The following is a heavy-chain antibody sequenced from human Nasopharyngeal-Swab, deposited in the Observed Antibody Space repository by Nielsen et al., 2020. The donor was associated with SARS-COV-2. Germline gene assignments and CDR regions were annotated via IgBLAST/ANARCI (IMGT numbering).Heavy chain of an antibody. CDR3: ARGGYNSYYYYYYYMDV. D-gene: IGHD1-1*01. V-gene: IGHV4-59*01. CDR2: IYYSGST. CDR1: GGSISSYY. Sequence: SETLSLTCTVSGGSISSYYWSWIRQPPGKGLEWIGYIYYSGSTNYNPSLKSRVTISVDTPKNQFSLKLSSVTAADTAVYYCARGGYNSYYYYYYYMDVWGKGTTVTVSS. J-gene: IGHJ6*03.